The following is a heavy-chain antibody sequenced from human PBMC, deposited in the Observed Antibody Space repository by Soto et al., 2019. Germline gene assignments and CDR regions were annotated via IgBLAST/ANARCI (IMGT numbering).Heavy chain of an antibody. V-gene: IGHV4-31*03. J-gene: IGHJ5*02. Sequence: PSETLSLTCTVSGGSISSGGYYWSWIRQHPGKGLEWIGYIYYSGSTYYNPSLKSRVTISVDTSKNQFSLKLSSVTAADTAVYYCARDGLQYHNWFDPWGQGTLVTSPQ. CDR1: GGSISSGGYY. D-gene: IGHD4-4*01. CDR2: IYYSGST. CDR3: ARDGLQYHNWFDP.